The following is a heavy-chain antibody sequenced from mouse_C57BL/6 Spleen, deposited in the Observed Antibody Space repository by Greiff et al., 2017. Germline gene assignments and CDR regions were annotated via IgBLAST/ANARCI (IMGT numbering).Heavy chain of an antibody. D-gene: IGHD3-1*01. CDR3: ARSKGLYAMDY. V-gene: IGHV1-69*01. J-gene: IGHJ4*01. CDR2: IDPSDSYT. Sequence: QVHVKQPGAELVMPGASVKLSCKASGYTFTSYWMHWVKQRPGQGLEWIGEIDPSDSYTNYNQKFQGKSTLTVDKSSSTAYMQLSSLTSEDSAVYYCARSKGLYAMDYWGQGTSGTVSS. CDR1: GYTFTSYW.